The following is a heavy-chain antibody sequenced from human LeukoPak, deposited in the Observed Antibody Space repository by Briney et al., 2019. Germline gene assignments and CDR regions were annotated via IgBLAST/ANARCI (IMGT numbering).Heavy chain of an antibody. CDR1: GYTLTELS. J-gene: IGHJ5*02. V-gene: IGHV1-24*01. D-gene: IGHD2-15*01. Sequence: ASVKVSCKVSGYTLTELSMHWVRQAPGKGLEWMGGFDPEDGETIYAQKFQGRVTMTEDTSTDTAYMELSRLRSDDTAVYYCARVVVVVGTQLPSWFDPWGQGTLVTVSS. CDR3: ARVVVVVGTQLPSWFDP. CDR2: FDPEDGET.